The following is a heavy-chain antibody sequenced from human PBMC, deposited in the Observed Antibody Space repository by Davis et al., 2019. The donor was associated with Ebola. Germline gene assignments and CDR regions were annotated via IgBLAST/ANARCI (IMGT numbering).Heavy chain of an antibody. CDR3: ARVYCTNGVCSNYFDY. D-gene: IGHD2-8*01. V-gene: IGHV3-11*01. CDR2: ISISGTTI. J-gene: IGHJ4*02. Sequence: PGGSLRLSCAASGFTFSDYYMGWIRQAPGKGLEWISYISISGTTIYYADSVKGRFTISRDNAKNSLYLHMNSLRAEDRAVYYCARVYCTNGVCSNYFDYWGQGTLVTVSS. CDR1: GFTFSDYY.